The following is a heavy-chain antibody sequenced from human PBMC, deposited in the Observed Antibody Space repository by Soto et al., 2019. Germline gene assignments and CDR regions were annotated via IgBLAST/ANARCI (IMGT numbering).Heavy chain of an antibody. CDR3: ARVAFGELSYYFDY. CDR1: ECSFVIHW. D-gene: IGHD3-10*01. J-gene: IGHJ4*02. Sequence: ECSFVIHWDLLVLHQPGKGLEWMGIIYPGDSDTRYSPSFQGQVTISADKSISTAYLQWSSLKASDTAMYYCARVAFGELSYYFDYWGQGS. CDR2: IYPGDSDT. V-gene: IGHV5-51*01.